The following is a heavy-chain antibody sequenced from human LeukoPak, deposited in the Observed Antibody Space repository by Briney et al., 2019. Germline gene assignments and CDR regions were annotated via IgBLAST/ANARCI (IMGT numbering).Heavy chain of an antibody. Sequence: GGSLRLSCAASGFTFRSYGMHWVRQAPGKGLVWAAVISYDGSNEYYADSVKGRFTISRDNSKNTLYLQMNSLRAEDTAVYYCARARTVVTTIIYYYYYYGMGVWGQGTTVTVSS. J-gene: IGHJ6*02. V-gene: IGHV3-30*03. CDR2: ISYDGSNE. D-gene: IGHD4-23*01. CDR1: GFTFRSYG. CDR3: ARARTVVTTIIYYYYYYGMGV.